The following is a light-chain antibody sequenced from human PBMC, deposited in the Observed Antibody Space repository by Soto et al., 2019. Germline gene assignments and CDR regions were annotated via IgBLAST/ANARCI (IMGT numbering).Light chain of an antibody. Sequence: QSVLTQPASVSGSPGQSITISCTGTRVEFGGYNYVSWYQQHPGKAPKLMIYEVSNRPSGVSNRFSGSKSGNTASLTISGLQAEDEADYYCSSYTSSSTLGVFGGGTKVTVL. CDR1: RVEFGGYNY. CDR3: SSYTSSSTLGV. V-gene: IGLV2-14*01. J-gene: IGLJ2*01. CDR2: EVS.